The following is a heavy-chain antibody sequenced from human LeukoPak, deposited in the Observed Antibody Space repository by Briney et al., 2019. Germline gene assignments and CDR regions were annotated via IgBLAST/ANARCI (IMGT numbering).Heavy chain of an antibody. CDR2: INAGNGNT. Sequence: ASVKVSCKASGYTFTSYAMHWVRQAPGQRLEWMGWINAGNGNTKYSQKFQGRVTITRDTSASTAYMELSSLRSEDTAVYYCATLYYYDSSGPRALDYWGQGTLVTVSS. CDR3: ATLYYYDSSGPRALDY. V-gene: IGHV1-3*01. CDR1: GYTFTSYA. D-gene: IGHD3-22*01. J-gene: IGHJ4*02.